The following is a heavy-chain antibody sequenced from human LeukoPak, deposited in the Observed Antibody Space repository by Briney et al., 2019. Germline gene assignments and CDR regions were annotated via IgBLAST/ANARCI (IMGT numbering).Heavy chain of an antibody. CDR3: ARDGSSAYYGSGSYYNNYYYGMGV. J-gene: IGHJ6*02. Sequence: GGSLRLSCAASGFTFSSYSMNWVRQAPGKGLEWVSSISSSSSYIYYADSVKGRFTISRDNAKNSLYLQMNSLRAEDTAVYYCARDGSSAYYGSGSYYNNYYYGMGVWGQGTTVTVSS. D-gene: IGHD3-10*01. V-gene: IGHV3-21*01. CDR1: GFTFSSYS. CDR2: ISSSSSYI.